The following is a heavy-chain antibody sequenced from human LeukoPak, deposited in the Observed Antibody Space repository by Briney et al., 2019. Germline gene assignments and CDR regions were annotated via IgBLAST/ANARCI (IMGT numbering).Heavy chain of an antibody. CDR1: GGTFSSYA. CDR2: IIPIFGTA. CDR3: ARELSPTIHSSGYYYGMDV. D-gene: IGHD3-22*01. Sequence: SVKVPCKASGGTFSSYAISWVRQAPGQGLERMGGIIPIFGTANYAQKFQGRVTITADESTSTAYMELSSLRSEDTAVYYCARELSPTIHSSGYYYGMDVWGQGTTVTVSS. V-gene: IGHV1-69*01. J-gene: IGHJ6*02.